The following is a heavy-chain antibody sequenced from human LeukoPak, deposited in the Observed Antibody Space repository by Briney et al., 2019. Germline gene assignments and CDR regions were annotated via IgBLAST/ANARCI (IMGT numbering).Heavy chain of an antibody. Sequence: GGSLRLSCAASGFTFSSYAMSWVRQAPGKGLEWVSSISSGGGSTYYADSVKGRFAISRDSSKNTVYLQMSSLRAEDTAIYYCAKRAQGLGSPFDYWGPGTLVTVSS. CDR2: ISSGGGST. CDR1: GFTFSSYA. V-gene: IGHV3-23*01. D-gene: IGHD3-10*01. CDR3: AKRAQGLGSPFDY. J-gene: IGHJ4*02.